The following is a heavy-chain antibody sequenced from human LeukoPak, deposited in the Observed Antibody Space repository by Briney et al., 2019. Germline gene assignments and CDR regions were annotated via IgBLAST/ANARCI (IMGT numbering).Heavy chain of an antibody. Sequence: GGSLRLSCAASGFTFSSYWMSWVRQAPGKGLEWVANIKQDGSEKYYVDSVKGRFTISRDNAKNSLYLQMNSLRAEDTAVYYCARESNYYGSGALLDYWGQGTLVTVSS. CDR1: GFTFSSYW. V-gene: IGHV3-7*01. CDR3: ARESNYYGSGALLDY. J-gene: IGHJ4*02. CDR2: IKQDGSEK. D-gene: IGHD3-10*01.